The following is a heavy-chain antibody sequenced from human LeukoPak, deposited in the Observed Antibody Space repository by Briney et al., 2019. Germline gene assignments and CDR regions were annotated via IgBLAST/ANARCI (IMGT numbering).Heavy chain of an antibody. Sequence: NPGGSLRLSCAASGFTFGGYSMNWVSQDQGKGREWVSSISSSRSNIYYADSVKGRFTISRDNGKNSLYLQMHSLRAEDTAVYYCAKEGSPFSGHYYYYYMDVWGKGTTVTVSS. CDR1: GFTFGGYS. D-gene: IGHD3-10*01. CDR2: ISSSRSNI. J-gene: IGHJ6*03. CDR3: AKEGSPFSGHYYYYYMDV. V-gene: IGHV3-21*01.